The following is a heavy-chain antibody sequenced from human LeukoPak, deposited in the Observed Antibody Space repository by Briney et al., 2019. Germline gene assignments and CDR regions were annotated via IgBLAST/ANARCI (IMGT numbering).Heavy chain of an antibody. J-gene: IGHJ4*02. CDR3: AKEDLGIAVAGVDY. Sequence: GGSLRLSCAASGFTFSSYAMHWVRQAPGKGLEWVAVISYDGSNKYYADPVKGRFTISRDNSKNTLYLQMNSLRAEDTAVYYCAKEDLGIAVAGVDYWGQGTLVTVSS. V-gene: IGHV3-30-3*01. CDR2: ISYDGSNK. D-gene: IGHD6-19*01. CDR1: GFTFSSYA.